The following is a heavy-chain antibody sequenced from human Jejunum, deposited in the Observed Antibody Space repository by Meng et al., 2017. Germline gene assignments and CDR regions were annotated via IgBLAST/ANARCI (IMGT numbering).Heavy chain of an antibody. CDR2: IYYSGNT. CDR1: DDSITSSTYY. D-gene: IGHD2-21*01. CDR3: ARGGGDSYGTFDS. V-gene: IGHV4-39*02. Sequence: QLQLQESGPGLVKPSETLSLTCTVSDDSITSSTYYWGWTRQPPGRGLEWIGSIYYSGNTHYSSSLKSRVSISVDTSKNHFSLRLDSLTAADTAVYYCARGGGDSYGTFDSWGRGTLVTVSS. J-gene: IGHJ4*02.